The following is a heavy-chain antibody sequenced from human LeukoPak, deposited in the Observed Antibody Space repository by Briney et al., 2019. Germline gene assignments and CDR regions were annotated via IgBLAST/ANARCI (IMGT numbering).Heavy chain of an antibody. CDR3: ASSRIVGATDAFDI. V-gene: IGHV5-51*01. J-gene: IGHJ3*02. D-gene: IGHD1-26*01. CDR2: IYPGDSET. CDR1: GYRFANYW. Sequence: GESLKISCKGSGYRFANYWIGWVRQMPGKGLEWMGIIYPGDSETRYSPSFQGQVTISADKSITTAYLQWSSLKASDTAMYYCASSRIVGATDAFDIWGQGTMVTVSS.